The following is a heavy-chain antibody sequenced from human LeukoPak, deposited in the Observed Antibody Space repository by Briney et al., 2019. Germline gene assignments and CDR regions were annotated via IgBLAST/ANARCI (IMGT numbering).Heavy chain of an antibody. D-gene: IGHD3-16*01. CDR1: GDSISPYY. Sequence: SETLSLTCTVSGDSISPYYWTWIRQPPGKGLEWIGYIYYSGSTYYSPSLKSRLTISVDTSKNQFSLRLSSVTAADTAVYYCARAKGDYFDYWGQGTLVTVSS. V-gene: IGHV4-30-4*08. J-gene: IGHJ4*02. CDR3: ARAKGDYFDY. CDR2: IYYSGST.